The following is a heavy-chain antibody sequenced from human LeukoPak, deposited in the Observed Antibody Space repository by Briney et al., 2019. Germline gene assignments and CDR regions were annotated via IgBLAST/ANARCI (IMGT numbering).Heavy chain of an antibody. J-gene: IGHJ4*02. CDR2: ISGDSYYI. Sequence: GGSLRLSCAASGIAFSGYSFHWVRQAPGKGLEWVSSISGDSYYIYYADSLKGRFTISRDNAKNSLYLQMNSLRADDTAVYYCARTSGGFDYWGQGTLVTVSS. V-gene: IGHV3-21*01. CDR1: GIAFSGYS. D-gene: IGHD6-19*01. CDR3: ARTSGGFDY.